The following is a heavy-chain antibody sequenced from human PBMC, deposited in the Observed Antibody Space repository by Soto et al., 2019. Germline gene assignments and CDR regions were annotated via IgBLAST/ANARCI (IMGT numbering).Heavy chain of an antibody. CDR1: GFSLDTSGVG. CDR3: AHSEDSDSPHY. D-gene: IGHD2-21*02. CDR2: IYWNDDK. V-gene: IGHV2-5*01. Sequence: GSGPTLVNPTQTLTLTCSFSGFSLDTSGVGVGWIRQPPGKALDWLALIYWNDDKRYNPSLKSRLTITKVTSKNQVVLTMTNMDPVDTATYYCAHSEDSDSPHYWGQGTLVTVSS. J-gene: IGHJ4*02.